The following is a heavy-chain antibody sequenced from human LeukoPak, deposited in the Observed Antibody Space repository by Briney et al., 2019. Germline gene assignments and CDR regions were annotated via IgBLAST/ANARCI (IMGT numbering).Heavy chain of an antibody. J-gene: IGHJ4*02. V-gene: IGHV1-69*05. CDR2: IIPIFGSA. Sequence: SVKVSCKASGGTLSTFAINWVRQAPGQGLECMGGIIPIFGSAIYAEKFQGRVTITMDEATSTAYMELTSLRSEDTAVYYCASASYYFDSYGYPDYWGQGTLVTVSS. CDR3: ASASYYFDSYGYPDY. D-gene: IGHD3-22*01. CDR1: GGTLSTFA.